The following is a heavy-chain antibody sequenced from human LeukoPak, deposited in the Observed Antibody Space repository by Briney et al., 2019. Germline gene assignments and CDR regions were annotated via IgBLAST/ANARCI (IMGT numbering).Heavy chain of an antibody. V-gene: IGHV1-46*01. J-gene: IGHJ6*03. CDR2: INPSGGST. CDR3: ARVQNNWNDPGYYYYMDV. D-gene: IGHD1-20*01. CDR1: GYTFTSYY. Sequence: GASVKVSCKASGYTFTSYYMHWVRQAPGQGLEWMGIINPSGGSTSYAQKFQGRVTMTRDMSTSTVYMELSSLRSEDTAVYYCARVQNNWNDPGYYYYMDVWGKGTTVTISS.